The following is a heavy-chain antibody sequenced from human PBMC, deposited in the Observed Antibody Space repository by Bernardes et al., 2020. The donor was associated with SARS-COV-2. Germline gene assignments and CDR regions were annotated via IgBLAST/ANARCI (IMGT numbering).Heavy chain of an antibody. CDR3: TREHSDISASYSGSGDFQR. J-gene: IGHJ1*01. CDR1: GFTFSRYW. CDR2: IDSDGSST. D-gene: IGHD3-22*01. Sequence: GGSLRLSCAASGFTFSRYWMHWVRQAPGQGLLWVSRIDSDGSSTSYADAVKGRFTMSRDNAKNTLYLQMNSLTAEDTAVYYCTREHSDISASYSGSGDFQRWGQGTLVTVSS. V-gene: IGHV3-74*01.